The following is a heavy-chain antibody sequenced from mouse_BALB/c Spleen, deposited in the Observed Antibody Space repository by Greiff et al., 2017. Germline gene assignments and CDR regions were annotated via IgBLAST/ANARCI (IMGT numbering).Heavy chain of an antibody. CDR1: GFTFSSYG. CDR2: ISSGGSYT. CDR3: ARPNWYYLDY. D-gene: IGHD4-1*02. V-gene: IGHV5-6*01. J-gene: IGHJ2*01. Sequence: EVKLVESGGDLVKPGGSLKLSCAASGFTFSSYGMSWVRQTPDKRLEWVATISSGGSYTYYPDSVKGRFTISRDNAKNTLYLQMSSLKSEDTAMYYCARPNWYYLDYWGQGTTLTVSS.